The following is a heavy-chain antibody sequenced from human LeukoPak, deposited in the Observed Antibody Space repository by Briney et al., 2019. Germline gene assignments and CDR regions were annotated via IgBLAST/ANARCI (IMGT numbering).Heavy chain of an antibody. CDR3: ATTYYYDSSGFI. CDR1: GYTFTDYY. CDR2: VDPEDGET. J-gene: IGHJ4*02. Sequence: ASVKVSCKVSGYTFTDYYMHWVQQAPGKGLEWMGLVDPEDGETIYAEKFRGRVTITADTSTDTAYMELSSLRTEDTAVYYCATTYYYDSSGFIWGQGTLVTVSS. D-gene: IGHD3-22*01. V-gene: IGHV1-69-2*01.